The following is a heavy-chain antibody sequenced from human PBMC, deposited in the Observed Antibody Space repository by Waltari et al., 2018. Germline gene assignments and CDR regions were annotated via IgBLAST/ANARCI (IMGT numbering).Heavy chain of an antibody. D-gene: IGHD5-18*01. Sequence: QVQLVQSGAEVKNPGSSVTVSCKASGGTFVRYAVGWVRQAPGQGLEWMGGIIPVFNTRHSPQKFQARVTITADESTSTVNMELSSLLSEDTAVYFCARGPMTATGQGYFDVWGRGTPITVSS. V-gene: IGHV1-69*01. CDR3: ARGPMTATGQGYFDV. CDR2: IIPVFNTR. CDR1: GGTFVRYA. J-gene: IGHJ2*01.